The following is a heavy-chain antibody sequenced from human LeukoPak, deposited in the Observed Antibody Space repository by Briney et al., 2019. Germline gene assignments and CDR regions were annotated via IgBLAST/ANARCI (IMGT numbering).Heavy chain of an antibody. J-gene: IGHJ4*02. CDR1: GYTFTSYG. V-gene: IGHV1-2*02. CDR2: INPNSGGT. Sequence: GASVKVSCKASGYTFTSYGISWVRQAPGQGLEWMGWINPNSGGTNYAQKFQGRVTMTRDTSISTAYMELSRLRSDDTAVYYCARAYSGYDYFDYWGQGTLVTVSS. CDR3: ARAYSGYDYFDY. D-gene: IGHD5-12*01.